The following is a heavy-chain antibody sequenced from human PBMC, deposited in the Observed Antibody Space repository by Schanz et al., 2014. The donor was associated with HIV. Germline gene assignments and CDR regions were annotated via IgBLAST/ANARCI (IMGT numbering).Heavy chain of an antibody. Sequence: QVQLVQSGTEVKKPGASVKVSCKASGYTFISYGISWVRQAPGQGLEWMGWISAYNGNTNYAQKFQGRVTITADESTSTAYMELSSLRSEDTAVYFCARAAFSSEYYYGMDVWGQGTTVTVSS. CDR3: ARAAFSSEYYYGMDV. CDR1: GYTFISYG. D-gene: IGHD3-3*02. J-gene: IGHJ6*02. V-gene: IGHV1-18*01. CDR2: ISAYNGNT.